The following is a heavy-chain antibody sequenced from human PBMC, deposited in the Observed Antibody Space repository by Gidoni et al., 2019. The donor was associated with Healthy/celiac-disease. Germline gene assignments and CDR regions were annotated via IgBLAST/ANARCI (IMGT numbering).Heavy chain of an antibody. V-gene: IGHV3-74*01. CDR3: ARDMNDYGDYFDY. D-gene: IGHD4-17*01. J-gene: IGHJ4*02. Sequence: FTISRDNAKNTLYLQMNSLRAEDTAVYYCARDMNDYGDYFDYWGQGTLVTVSS.